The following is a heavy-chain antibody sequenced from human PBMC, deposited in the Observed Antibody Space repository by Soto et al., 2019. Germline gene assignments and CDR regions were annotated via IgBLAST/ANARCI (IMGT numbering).Heavy chain of an antibody. V-gene: IGHV3-11*01. Sequence: QVLLVESGGGLVKPGGSLRLSCATSGFIFSDYYMHWIRQAPGKGLEWISYISGNGRIIQYADSAKGRFTISRDNAQNSLYLQMNSLRAEDTALYFCARDFDADSRTDFASWGQGTLVTVSS. D-gene: IGHD4-17*01. J-gene: IGHJ4*02. CDR2: ISGNGRII. CDR1: GFIFSDYY. CDR3: ARDFDADSRTDFAS.